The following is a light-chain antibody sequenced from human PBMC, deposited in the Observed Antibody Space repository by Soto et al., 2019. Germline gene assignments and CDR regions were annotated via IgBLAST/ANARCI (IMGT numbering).Light chain of an antibody. CDR1: QCFXNNY. J-gene: IGKJ5*01. CDR2: CAS. CDR3: QQYGNAPRT. Sequence: DIVLTQSPGPLSLSPGERATLSCRASQCFXNNYLAWYVQKPGQAPGLRXACASSVATGGPDRLSGTGSVTDFTLTISRLDPEDFAVFYCQQYGNAPRTFGQGTRLEIK. V-gene: IGKV3-20*01.